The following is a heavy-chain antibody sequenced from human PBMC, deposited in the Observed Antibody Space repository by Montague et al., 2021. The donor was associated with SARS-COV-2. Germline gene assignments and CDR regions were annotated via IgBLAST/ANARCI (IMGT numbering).Heavy chain of an antibody. CDR2: SHISGNT. V-gene: IGHV4-4*07. D-gene: IGHD3-10*01. Sequence: SETLSLTCTVSGASITTSYWSWSRQRAGQGLGWIGSSHISGNTNYNHTLRRRVTISVDTPTNQYSLKLKLVTVADTAAYDCEWEATSWFGELMGVWFDPWGPGTLVTVSS. CDR1: GASITTSY. CDR3: EWEATSWFGELMGVWFDP. J-gene: IGHJ5*02.